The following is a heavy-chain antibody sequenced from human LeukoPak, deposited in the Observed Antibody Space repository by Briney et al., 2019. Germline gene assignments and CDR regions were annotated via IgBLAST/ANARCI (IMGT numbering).Heavy chain of an antibody. V-gene: IGHV3-15*01. Sequence: GGSLRLSCAASGFTFSNAWMSWVRQAPGKGLEWVGRIKNKTDGGTTDYAAPVKGRFTISRDDSKNTLYLQMNSLKTEDTAVYYCTTRLTVTFGGVIVFDYWGQGTLVTVSS. CDR1: GFTFSNAW. CDR2: IKNKTDGGTT. CDR3: TTRLTVTFGGVIVFDY. J-gene: IGHJ4*02. D-gene: IGHD3-16*02.